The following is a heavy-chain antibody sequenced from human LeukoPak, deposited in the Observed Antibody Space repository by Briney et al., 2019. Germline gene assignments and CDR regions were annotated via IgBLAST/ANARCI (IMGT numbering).Heavy chain of an antibody. CDR3: SWSQSCSSTSCPDY. Sequence: GGSLRLSCAASGFTFSSYGMHWVRQAPGKGLEWVAVISYDGSNKYYADSVKGRFTISRDNSKNTLYLQMNSLRAEDTAVYYCSWSQSCSSTSCPDYWGQGTLVTVSS. CDR2: ISYDGSNK. D-gene: IGHD2-2*01. CDR1: GFTFSSYG. J-gene: IGHJ4*02. V-gene: IGHV3-30*03.